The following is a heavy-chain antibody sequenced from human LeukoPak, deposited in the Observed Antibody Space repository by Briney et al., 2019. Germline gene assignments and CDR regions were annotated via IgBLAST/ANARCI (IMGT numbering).Heavy chain of an antibody. CDR2: ISSNGGST. D-gene: IGHD2-15*01. V-gene: IGHV3-64D*06. Sequence: PGGSLRLSCSASGFTFSSCAMHWVRQAPGKGLEYVSAISSNGGSTYYADSVKGRFTISRDNSKNTLYLQMSSLRAEDTAVYYCVKDRVSGVVVVAATLHYWGQGTLVTVSS. CDR3: VKDRVSGVVVVAATLHY. J-gene: IGHJ4*02. CDR1: GFTFSSCA.